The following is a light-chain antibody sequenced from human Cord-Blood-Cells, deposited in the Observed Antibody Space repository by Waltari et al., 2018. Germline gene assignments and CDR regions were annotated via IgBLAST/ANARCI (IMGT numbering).Light chain of an antibody. CDR2: AAS. V-gene: IGKV1-39*01. J-gene: IGKJ1*01. CDR3: QQSYSTPPWT. Sequence: DLQMTQSPSSLSASVGDRVTITCRASQGISSYLNWYQQKPGKAPKLLIYAASSLQSGVPSRFSGSGSGTDFTLTISSLQPEDFATYYCQQSYSTPPWTFGQGTKVEIK. CDR1: QGISSY.